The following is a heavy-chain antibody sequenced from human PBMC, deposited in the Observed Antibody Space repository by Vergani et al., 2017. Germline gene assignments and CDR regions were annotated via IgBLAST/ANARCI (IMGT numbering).Heavy chain of an antibody. CDR1: GFTFSSYA. D-gene: IGHD2-15*01. Sequence: QVQLVESGGGVVQPGRSLRLSCAASGFTFSSYAMHWVRQAPGKGLEWVAVISYDGSNKYYADSVKGRFTISRDNSKNTLYLQMNSLRAEDTAVYYCAKDFFRVVVAATPHPFDYWGQGTLVTVSS. CDR2: ISYDGSNK. J-gene: IGHJ4*02. V-gene: IGHV3-30*01. CDR3: AKDFFRVVVAATPHPFDY.